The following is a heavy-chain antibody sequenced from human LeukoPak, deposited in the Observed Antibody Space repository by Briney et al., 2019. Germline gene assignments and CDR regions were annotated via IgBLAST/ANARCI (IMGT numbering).Heavy chain of an antibody. J-gene: IGHJ4*02. D-gene: IGHD1-14*01. CDR2: INAGHGNT. CDR1: GYTFTSYA. Sequence: ASVTVSCKASGYTFTSYAIQWVRQVPGQRLEWMGWINAGHGNTKYSQKFQGRVTITRDTSASTAYMELSSLRSEDTAVYYCAKGAGFAEPLPEYWGQGTLLTVSS. CDR3: AKGAGFAEPLPEY. V-gene: IGHV1-3*01.